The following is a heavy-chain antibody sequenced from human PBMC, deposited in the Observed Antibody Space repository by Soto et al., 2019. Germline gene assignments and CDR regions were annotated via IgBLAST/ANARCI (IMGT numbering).Heavy chain of an antibody. J-gene: IGHJ4*02. CDR2: IIPIFGTA. D-gene: IGHD3-22*01. V-gene: IGHV1-69*13. CDR1: GGTFSSYA. Sequence: SVKVSCKASGGTFSSYAISWVRQAPGQGLEWMGGIIPIFGTANYAQKFQGRVTITADESTSTAYMELSSLRSEDTAVYYCARDPGDYYDSRPGLDYWGQGTLVTVSS. CDR3: ARDPGDYYDSRPGLDY.